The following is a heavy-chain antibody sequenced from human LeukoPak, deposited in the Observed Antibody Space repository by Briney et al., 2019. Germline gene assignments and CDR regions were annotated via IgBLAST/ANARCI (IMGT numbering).Heavy chain of an antibody. V-gene: IGHV1-2*04. CDR2: INPNSGGT. Sequence: ASVKVSCKASGYTFTGYYMHWVRQAPGQGLEWMGWINPNSGGTNYAQKFQGWVTMTRDTSISTAYMELSRLRSDDTAVYYCARGQGIAAAGTPTDYWGQGTLVTVSS. J-gene: IGHJ4*02. CDR1: GYTFTGYY. D-gene: IGHD6-13*01. CDR3: ARGQGIAAAGTPTDY.